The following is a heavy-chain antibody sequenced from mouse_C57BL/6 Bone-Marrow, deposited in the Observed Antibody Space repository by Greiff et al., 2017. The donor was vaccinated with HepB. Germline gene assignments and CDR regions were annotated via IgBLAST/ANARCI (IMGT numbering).Heavy chain of an antibody. CDR2: ISSGSSTI. CDR1: GFTFSDYG. CDR3: ARNWDVGYYFDY. D-gene: IGHD4-1*01. J-gene: IGHJ2*01. V-gene: IGHV5-17*01. Sequence: DVQLVESGGGLVKPGGSLKLSCAASGFTFSDYGMHWVRQAPEKGLEWVAYISSGSSTIYYADTVKGRFTISRDNAKNTLFLQMTSLRSEDTAMYYCARNWDVGYYFDYWGQGTTLTVSS.